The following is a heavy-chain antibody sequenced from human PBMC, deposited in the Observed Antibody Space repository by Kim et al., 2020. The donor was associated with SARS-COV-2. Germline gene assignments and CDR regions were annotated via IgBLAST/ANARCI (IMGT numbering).Heavy chain of an antibody. CDR1: GDTFRSSI. CDR2: IIPIFGTA. J-gene: IGHJ4*02. Sequence: SVKVSCKASGDTFRSSIINWVRQARGQGLEWMGGIIPIFGTANYAQKFQGRVTITADESTSTAYMELNSLRYEDTAVYYCVEWAGSCTSTSCYNPFDYWGQGTLVTVSS. D-gene: IGHD2-2*02. CDR3: VEWAGSCTSTSCYNPFDY. V-gene: IGHV1-69*13.